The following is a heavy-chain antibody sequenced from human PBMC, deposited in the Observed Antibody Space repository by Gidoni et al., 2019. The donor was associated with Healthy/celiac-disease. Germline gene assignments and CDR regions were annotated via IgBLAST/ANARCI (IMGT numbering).Heavy chain of an antibody. V-gene: IGHV4-31*02. CDR2: IYYCGST. Sequence: LEWIGYIYYCGSTYYNPSIKSRVTRSVDTSKNQFSLKLGSVTGADTAVYYCARDRGRYEFWSGYSLFDYWGQGTLVTVSS. CDR3: ARDRGRYEFWSGYSLFDY. D-gene: IGHD3-3*01. J-gene: IGHJ4*02.